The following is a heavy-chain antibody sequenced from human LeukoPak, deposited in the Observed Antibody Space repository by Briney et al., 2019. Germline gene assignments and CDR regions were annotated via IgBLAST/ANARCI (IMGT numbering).Heavy chain of an antibody. CDR2: IIPIFGKA. V-gene: IGHV1-69*13. Sequence: SVKVSCRASGYTFTSYGISWVRQAPGQGLEWMGGIIPIFGKANYAQKFQGRVTITADESTSTAYMELSSLRSEDTAVYYCARSRRVRYCSNISCYAGFFEYWGQGTLVTVSS. D-gene: IGHD2-2*01. CDR3: ARSRRVRYCSNISCYAGFFEY. J-gene: IGHJ4*02. CDR1: GYTFTSYG.